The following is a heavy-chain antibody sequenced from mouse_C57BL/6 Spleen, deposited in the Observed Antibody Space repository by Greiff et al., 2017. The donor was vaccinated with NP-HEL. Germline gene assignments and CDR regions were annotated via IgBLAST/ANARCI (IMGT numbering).Heavy chain of an antibody. CDR2: INPNYGTT. CDR1: GYSFTDYN. V-gene: IGHV1-39*01. D-gene: IGHD3-2*02. CDR3: ARGQLRLGPGFAY. Sequence: VQLKESGPELVKPGASVKISCKASGYSFTDYNMNWVKQSNGKSLEWIGVINPNYGTTSYNQKFKGKATLTVDQSSSTAYMQLNSLTSEDSAVYYCARGQLRLGPGFAYWGQGTLVTVSA. J-gene: IGHJ3*01.